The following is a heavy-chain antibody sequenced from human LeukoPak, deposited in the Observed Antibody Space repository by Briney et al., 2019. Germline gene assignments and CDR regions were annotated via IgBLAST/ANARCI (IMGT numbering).Heavy chain of an antibody. CDR1: GGTFSSYA. D-gene: IGHD3-10*01. V-gene: IGHV1-69*06. J-gene: IGHJ4*02. Sequence: ASVKVSCKASGGTFSSYAISWVRQAPGQGLEWMGGIIPIFGTANYAQKFQGRVTITADKSTSTAYMELSSLRSEDTAVYYCVREMVRGIYAYWGQGTLVTVSS. CDR2: IIPIFGTA. CDR3: VREMVRGIYAY.